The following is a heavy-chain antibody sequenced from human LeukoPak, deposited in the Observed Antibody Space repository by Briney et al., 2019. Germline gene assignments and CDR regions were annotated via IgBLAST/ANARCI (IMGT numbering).Heavy chain of an antibody. CDR3: ARVGVVGATSDY. D-gene: IGHD1-26*01. J-gene: IGHJ4*02. Sequence: SETLSLTCTVSGGSISSYYWSWIRQPPAKGVEWIGYIYYSGSTNYNPSLKSRVTISVDTSKNQFSLKLSAVTAAATAVYYCARVGVVGATSDYWGQGTLVTVSS. CDR2: IYYSGST. CDR1: GGSISSYY. V-gene: IGHV4-59*01.